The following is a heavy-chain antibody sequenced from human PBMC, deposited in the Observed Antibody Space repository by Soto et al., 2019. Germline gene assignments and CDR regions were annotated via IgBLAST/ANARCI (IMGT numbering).Heavy chain of an antibody. J-gene: IGHJ6*02. CDR2: INPNSGGT. CDR3: ATYYGLGNLYYYYGMDV. D-gene: IGHD3-10*01. Sequence: GASVKVSCKASGYTFTGYYMHWVRQAPGQGLEWMGWINPNSGGTNYAQKFQGRVTMTRDTSISTAYMELSRLRSDDTAVYYCATYYGLGNLYYYYGMDVWGQGTTVTVSS. CDR1: GYTFTGYY. V-gene: IGHV1-2*02.